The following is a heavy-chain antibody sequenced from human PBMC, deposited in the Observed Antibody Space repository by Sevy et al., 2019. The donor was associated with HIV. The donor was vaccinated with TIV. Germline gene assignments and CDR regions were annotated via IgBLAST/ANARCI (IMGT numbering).Heavy chain of an antibody. CDR1: GGSISSNGYY. CDR3: ARDRYSSSPWDYFNALDV. CDR2: IFYSGTT. V-gene: IGHV4-31*03. D-gene: IGHD6-6*01. J-gene: IGHJ6*02. Sequence: SETLSLTCTVSGGSISSNGYYWSWIRQHPGKGLEWIGYIFYSGTTYYNPSLKSRVSISVDTSKNGFSLKLSSVTAADTAVYYCARDRYSSSPWDYFNALDVWGQGTTVTVSS.